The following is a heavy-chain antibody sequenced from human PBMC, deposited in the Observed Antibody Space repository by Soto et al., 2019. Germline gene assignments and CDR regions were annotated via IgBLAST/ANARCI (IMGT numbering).Heavy chain of an antibody. Sequence: QVQLVQSGAEVKKPGASVKVSCKASGYTFTSYGISWVREAPGQGLEWMGWISAYNGNTNYAQKLQRRVTMTTDTSTSTAYMELRSLRSDDTAVYYCARDYYDFWSGYAPYYYYYGMDVWGQGTTVTVSS. CDR3: ARDYYDFWSGYAPYYYYYGMDV. V-gene: IGHV1-18*01. CDR1: GYTFTSYG. J-gene: IGHJ6*02. CDR2: ISAYNGNT. D-gene: IGHD3-3*01.